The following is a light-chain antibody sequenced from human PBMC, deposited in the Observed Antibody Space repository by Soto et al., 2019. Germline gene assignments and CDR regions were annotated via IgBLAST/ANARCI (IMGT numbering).Light chain of an antibody. CDR2: GAS. Sequence: EIVLTQSPGTLSLSPGERATLSCRVSQSVSSSYLAWYQQKPGQAPRLLIYGASSRATGIPDRFSGSGSGTDFTLTISRLEPEYFAVYYCQQYGSSPQTFGQGTKVDI. CDR3: QQYGSSPQT. V-gene: IGKV3-20*01. CDR1: QSVSSSY. J-gene: IGKJ1*01.